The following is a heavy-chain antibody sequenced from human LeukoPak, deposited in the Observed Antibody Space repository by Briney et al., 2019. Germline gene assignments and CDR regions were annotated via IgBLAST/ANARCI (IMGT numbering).Heavy chain of an antibody. CDR3: ARDYYGSGSLRYFDL. V-gene: IGHV4-30-4*01. CDR1: GGSVSSGDYY. CDR2: IYYSGST. D-gene: IGHD3-10*01. J-gene: IGHJ2*01. Sequence: SETLSLTCTVSGGSVSSGDYYWSWIRQPPGKGLEWIGYIYYSGSTYYNPSLKSRVTMSLDTSKNRFSLKLSSVTAADTAVYYCARDYYGSGSLRYFDLWGRGTLVTVSS.